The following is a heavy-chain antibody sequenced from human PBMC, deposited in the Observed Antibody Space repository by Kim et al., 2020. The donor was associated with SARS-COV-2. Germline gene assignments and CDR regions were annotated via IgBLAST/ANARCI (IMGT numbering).Heavy chain of an antibody. D-gene: IGHD6-19*01. CDR2: INTDGSST. CDR3: AESLTSGPPGTI. J-gene: IGHJ4*01. V-gene: IGHV3-74*01. Sequence: GGSLRLSCAASGMKLSNYWMYWVRQVPGKGLVWVSRINTDGSSTNYADSVKGRFTISRDNAKNTLFLQMNSLRADDTAIYYCAESLTSGPPGTIWGQGTRGTVSS. CDR1: GMKLSNYW.